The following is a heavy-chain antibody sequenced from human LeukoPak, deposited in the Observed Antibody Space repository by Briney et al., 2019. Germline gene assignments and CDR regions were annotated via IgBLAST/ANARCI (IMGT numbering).Heavy chain of an antibody. Sequence: ASVKVSCKASGCTFTGYYMHWVRQAPGQGLEWMGWINPNSGGTNYAQKFQGWVTMTRDTSISTAYMELSRLRSDDTAVYYCARSMATTLPLDYWGQGTLVTVSS. J-gene: IGHJ4*02. CDR2: INPNSGGT. V-gene: IGHV1-2*04. CDR3: ARSMATTLPLDY. CDR1: GCTFTGYY. D-gene: IGHD5-12*01.